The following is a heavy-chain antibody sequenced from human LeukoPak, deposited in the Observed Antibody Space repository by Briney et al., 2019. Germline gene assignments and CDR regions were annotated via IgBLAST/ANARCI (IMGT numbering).Heavy chain of an antibody. Sequence: GGSLRLSCAASGFTFSSYAMSWVRQAPEKGLEWVSGISGSGGSTYHADSVKGRFTISRDNSKNTLYLQMNSLRAEDTAVYYCAGRGYYYGSGSLYYYYYMDVWGKGTTVTISS. V-gene: IGHV3-23*01. J-gene: IGHJ6*03. CDR3: AGRGYYYGSGSLYYYYYMDV. CDR1: GFTFSSYA. CDR2: ISGSGGST. D-gene: IGHD3-10*01.